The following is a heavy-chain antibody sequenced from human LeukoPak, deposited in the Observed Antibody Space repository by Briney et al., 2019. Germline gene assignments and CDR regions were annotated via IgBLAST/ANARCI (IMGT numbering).Heavy chain of an antibody. CDR2: ISAYNGNT. V-gene: IGHV1-18*04. CDR3: ARDRRIAAAVDWFDP. J-gene: IGHJ5*02. D-gene: IGHD6-13*01. Sequence: ASVKVSCKASGYTFTGYYMHWVRQAPGQGLEWMGWISAYNGNTNYAQKLQGRVTMTTDTSTSTAYMELRSLRSDDTAVYYCARDRRIAAAVDWFDPWGQGTLVTVSS. CDR1: GYTFTGYY.